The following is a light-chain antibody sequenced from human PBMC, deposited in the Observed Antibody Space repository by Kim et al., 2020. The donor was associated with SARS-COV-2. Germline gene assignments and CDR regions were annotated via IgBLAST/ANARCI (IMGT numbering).Light chain of an antibody. Sequence: GQSITLSGTGTSNDIGGYDYVSWYQQHPGKAPKVIISDVTHRPSGVSNRFSGSKSANTASLTISGLQAEDEADYYCCSITGSATLIFGGGTQLTVL. J-gene: IGLJ2*01. V-gene: IGLV2-14*03. CDR2: DVT. CDR3: CSITGSATLI. CDR1: SNDIGGYDY.